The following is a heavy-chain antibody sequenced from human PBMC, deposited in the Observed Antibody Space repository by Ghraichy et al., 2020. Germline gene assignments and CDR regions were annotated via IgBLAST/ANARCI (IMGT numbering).Heavy chain of an antibody. V-gene: IGHV4-4*07. Sequence: ESLNISCTVSGGSISSYYWSWIRQPAGKGLEWIGRIYTSGSTNYNPSLKSRVTMSVDTSKNQFSLKLSSVTAADTAVYYCARDTGRGAHFDYWGQGTLVTVSS. J-gene: IGHJ4*02. CDR3: ARDTGRGAHFDY. D-gene: IGHD1-26*01. CDR2: IYTSGST. CDR1: GGSISSYY.